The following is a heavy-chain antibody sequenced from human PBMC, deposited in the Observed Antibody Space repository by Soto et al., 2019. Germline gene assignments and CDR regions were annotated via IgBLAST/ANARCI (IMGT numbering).Heavy chain of an antibody. V-gene: IGHV1-69*01. CDR1: GGNFTSYA. D-gene: IGHD6-13*01. Sequence: QVQLVQSGAEVKKPGSSVKVSCKASGGNFTSYAISWVRQAPGQGLEFMGGIVPLFGTTNYAHKFRGRVTVTADDSTSTVYMEMSSRRSEDTAVYYCAKASGRSWYNWFDPWGQGTLVTVST. J-gene: IGHJ5*02. CDR2: IVPLFGTT. CDR3: AKASGRSWYNWFDP.